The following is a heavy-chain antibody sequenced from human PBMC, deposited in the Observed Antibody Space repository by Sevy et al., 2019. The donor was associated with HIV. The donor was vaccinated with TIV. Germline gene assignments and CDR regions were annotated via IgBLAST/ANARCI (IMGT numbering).Heavy chain of an antibody. CDR1: GFTFSSYS. Sequence: GSLRLSCAASGFTFSSYSMNWVRQAPGKGLEWVSSISSSSSYIYYADSVKGRFTISRDNSKNTLYLQMNSLRVEDTAVYYCARDHPDKDGMDVWGQGTMGTVSS. V-gene: IGHV3-21*01. D-gene: IGHD2-15*01. J-gene: IGHJ6*02. CDR2: ISSSSSYI. CDR3: ARDHPDKDGMDV.